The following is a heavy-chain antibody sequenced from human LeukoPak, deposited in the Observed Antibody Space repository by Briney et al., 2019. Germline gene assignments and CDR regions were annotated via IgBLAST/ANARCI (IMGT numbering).Heavy chain of an antibody. Sequence: GGSLRLSRAASEFTFSLYAMNWVRQAPGKGREWVSYINDVSGDIHYADSVRGRFTISRDNAKNTLYLQMNSLRAGDTAVYYCARDTFQPGRIDCWGQGTLVIVSS. J-gene: IGHJ4*02. CDR3: ARDTFQPGRIDC. V-gene: IGHV3-21*05. CDR1: EFTFSLYA. CDR2: INDVSGDI. D-gene: IGHD1-14*01.